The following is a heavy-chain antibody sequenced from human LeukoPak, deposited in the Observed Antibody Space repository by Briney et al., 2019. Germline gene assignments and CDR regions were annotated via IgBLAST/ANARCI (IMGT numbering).Heavy chain of an antibody. V-gene: IGHV5-51*01. CDR3: ARSRWGLLQWAFDY. CDR2: IYPGDSET. CDR1: GYSFTTYW. D-gene: IGHD2-21*02. J-gene: IGHJ4*02. Sequence: GESLKISCKGSGYSFTTYWIAWVRQMPGKGLEWMGIIYPGDSETRYSPSFQGQVTISADKSLSTAYLQWSSLKASDTAMYYCARSRWGLLQWAFDYWGQGTLVTVSS.